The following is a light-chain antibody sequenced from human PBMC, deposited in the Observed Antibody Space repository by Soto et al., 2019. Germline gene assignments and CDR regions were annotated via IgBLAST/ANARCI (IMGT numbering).Light chain of an antibody. CDR3: HQRQSWPRT. V-gene: IGKV3-20*01. J-gene: IGKJ1*01. CDR1: QSVSSSY. Sequence: EIVLTQSPGTLSLSPGERATLSCRASQSVSSSYLAWYQQKPGQAPRLLIYGASSRATGIPDRFSGSGSETDFTLTISDVEPEDFAVYYRHQRQSWPRTFGQGTKVDIK. CDR2: GAS.